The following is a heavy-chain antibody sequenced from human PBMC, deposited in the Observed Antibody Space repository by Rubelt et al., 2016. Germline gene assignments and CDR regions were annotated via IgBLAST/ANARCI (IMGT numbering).Heavy chain of an antibody. CDR2: IIPIFGTA. V-gene: IGHV1-69*01. D-gene: IGHD3-22*01. CDR3: ARDRLLDDSSGGDAFDI. Sequence: QVQLVQSGAEVKKPGSSVKVSCKASGGTFSSYAISWVRQAPGQGLEWMGGIIPIFGTANYAQKFQGRVTITADESTSTAYMELSSLRSEDTAVYYCARDRLLDDSSGGDAFDIWGQGTMVTVPS. J-gene: IGHJ3*02. CDR1: GGTFSSYA.